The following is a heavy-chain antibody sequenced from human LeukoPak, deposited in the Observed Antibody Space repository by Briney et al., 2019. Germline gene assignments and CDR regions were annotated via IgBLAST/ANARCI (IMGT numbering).Heavy chain of an antibody. D-gene: IGHD1-26*01. Sequence: DSVKGRFTISRDNAKNSLYLQMNSLRAEDTAVYYCARVQWDSGSYHYYYGMDIWGQGTTVTVSS. J-gene: IGHJ6*02. CDR3: ARVQWDSGSYHYYYGMDI. V-gene: IGHV3-7*01.